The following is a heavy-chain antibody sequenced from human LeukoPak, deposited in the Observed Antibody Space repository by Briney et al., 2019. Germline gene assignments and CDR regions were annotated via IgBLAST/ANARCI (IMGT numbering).Heavy chain of an antibody. D-gene: IGHD4-23*01. Sequence: SSETLSLTSTVSGVSIGSGDYYWSWIRQPPGMGLEWSGYIYYSGSTYYNPSLKSRVTISVDTSKNQFSLKLSSVTAADTAVYYCAREHHLTVVTPPSYYFDYWGQGTLVTVSS. J-gene: IGHJ4*02. V-gene: IGHV4-30-4*01. CDR1: GVSIGSGDYY. CDR3: AREHHLTVVTPPSYYFDY. CDR2: IYYSGST.